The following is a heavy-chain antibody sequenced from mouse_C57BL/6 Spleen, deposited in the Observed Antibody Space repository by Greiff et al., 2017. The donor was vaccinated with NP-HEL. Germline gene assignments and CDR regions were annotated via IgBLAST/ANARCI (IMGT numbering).Heavy chain of an antibody. CDR1: GYTFTDYN. Sequence: VQLQQSGPELVKPGASVKMSCKASGYTFTDYNMHWVKQSHGKSLEWIGYINPNNGGTSYNQKFKGKATLTVNKSSSTAYMELRSLTSEDSAVYYCAIYYDYDGGFAYWGQGTLVTVSA. CDR3: AIYYDYDGGFAY. D-gene: IGHD2-4*01. J-gene: IGHJ3*01. CDR2: INPNNGGT. V-gene: IGHV1-22*01.